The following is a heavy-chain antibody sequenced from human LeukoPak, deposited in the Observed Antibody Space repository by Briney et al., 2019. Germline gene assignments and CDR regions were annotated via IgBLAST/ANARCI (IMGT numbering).Heavy chain of an antibody. CDR2: ISSSSSYI. V-gene: IGHV3-21*01. CDR1: GFTFSSYS. CDR3: ARDIDYGDYGNDY. D-gene: IGHD4-17*01. J-gene: IGHJ4*02. Sequence: GGSLRLSCAASGFTFSSYSMNWVRQAPGKGLEWVSSISSSSSYIYYADSVKGRFTISRDNAKNSLYLQMNSLRAEDTAVYYCARDIDYGDYGNDYWGQGTLVTVSS.